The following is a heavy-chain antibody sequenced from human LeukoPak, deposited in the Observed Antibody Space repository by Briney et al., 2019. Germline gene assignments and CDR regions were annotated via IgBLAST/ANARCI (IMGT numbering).Heavy chain of an antibody. Sequence: SVTLSLTCTVSGGSISSYYWSWIRQPPGKGLEWIGYIYYSGSTNYNPSLKSRVTISVDTSKNQFSLKLSSVTAADTAVYYCARRGIAAAGYDYWGQGTLVTVSS. CDR3: ARRGIAAAGYDY. V-gene: IGHV4-59*08. J-gene: IGHJ4*02. CDR2: IYYSGST. D-gene: IGHD6-13*01. CDR1: GGSISSYY.